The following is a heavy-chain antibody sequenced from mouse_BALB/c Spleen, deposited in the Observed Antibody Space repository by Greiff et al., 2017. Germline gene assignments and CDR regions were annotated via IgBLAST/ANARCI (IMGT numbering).Heavy chain of an antibody. Sequence: EVKVVESGGGLVKPGGSLKLSCAASGFTFSSYAMSWVRQTPEKRLEWVASISSGGSTYYPDSVKGRFTISRDNARNILYLQMSSLRSEDTAMYYCAREITTQNDAMDYWGQGTSVTVSS. D-gene: IGHD2-4*01. V-gene: IGHV5-6-5*01. CDR2: ISSGGST. CDR1: GFTFSSYA. CDR3: AREITTQNDAMDY. J-gene: IGHJ4*01.